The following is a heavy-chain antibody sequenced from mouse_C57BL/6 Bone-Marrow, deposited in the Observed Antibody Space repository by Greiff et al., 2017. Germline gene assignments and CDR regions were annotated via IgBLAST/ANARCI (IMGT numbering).Heavy chain of an antibody. Sequence: VQLQQPGAELVMPGASVKLSCKASGYTFTSYWMHWVKQRPGQGLEWIGEIDPSDSYTNSNQKFKGKSTFTLDKSSSTSYMQLSSLTSEDSAVYYCASSQGLDSSARHWGQGTTLTVSS. CDR3: ASSQGLDSSARH. CDR2: IDPSDSYT. D-gene: IGHD3-2*02. CDR1: GYTFTSYW. J-gene: IGHJ2*01. V-gene: IGHV1-69*01.